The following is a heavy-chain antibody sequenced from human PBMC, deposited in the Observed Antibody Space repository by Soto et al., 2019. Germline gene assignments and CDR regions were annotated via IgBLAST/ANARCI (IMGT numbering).Heavy chain of an antibody. CDR3: AHRNYYDDSGHTYPYLDF. CDR1: GLTITHYD. J-gene: IGHJ4*02. V-gene: IGHV3-23*01. D-gene: IGHD3-22*01. CDR2: ISASGGTT. Sequence: GGSLRLSCAVSGLTITHYDMSWVRQAPGKGLDWVSSISASGGTTWYADSVKGRFTVSRDNSKNTLYLQMNSLRADDTAIYYCAHRNYYDDSGHTYPYLDFWGQGAQVTVSS.